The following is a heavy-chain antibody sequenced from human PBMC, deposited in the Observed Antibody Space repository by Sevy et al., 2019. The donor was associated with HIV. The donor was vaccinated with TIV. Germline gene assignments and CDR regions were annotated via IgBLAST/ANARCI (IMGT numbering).Heavy chain of an antibody. Sequence: ASVKVSCKASGYTFTSYGVNWVRQAPGQGLEWMGWISTYNANTNYAQKLQGRVTMTTDTSTSTAYMELRSLRSDDTAMYYCARSVSYGDPYYSDYWGQGTQVTVSS. V-gene: IGHV1-18*01. CDR2: ISTYNANT. D-gene: IGHD4-17*01. J-gene: IGHJ4*02. CDR3: ARSVSYGDPYYSDY. CDR1: GYTFTSYG.